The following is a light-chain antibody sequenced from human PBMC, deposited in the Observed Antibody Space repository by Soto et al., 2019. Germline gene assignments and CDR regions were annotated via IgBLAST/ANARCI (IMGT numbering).Light chain of an antibody. CDR2: HAS. J-gene: IGKJ4*01. CDR3: QQYSNWPPLT. CDR1: QSVGSN. Sequence: EIVMTQSPATLSVSVGERATLSCRASQSVGSNLAWYQQRPGQAPSLLIFHASTRATGIPDRFSGSGSGTDFTLTISSLQSEDFAVYYCQQYSNWPPLTFGGGTKVEIK. V-gene: IGKV3-15*01.